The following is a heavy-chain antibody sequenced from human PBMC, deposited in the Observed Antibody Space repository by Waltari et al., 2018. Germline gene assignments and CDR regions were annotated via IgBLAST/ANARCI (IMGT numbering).Heavy chain of an antibody. D-gene: IGHD4-4*01. CDR1: GVTFSNYG. V-gene: IGHV3-30*18. Sequence: QLQLVESGGGVFQPGGFLRLSCAASGVTFSNYGMHWVSQAPGKGLEGVAVISYDGNNKYYADSVKGRFTISRDNSKNTLYLQMNSLRAEDTAVYYCAKDHLMTTITTAGYWGQGTLVTVSS. J-gene: IGHJ4*02. CDR2: ISYDGNNK. CDR3: AKDHLMTTITTAGY.